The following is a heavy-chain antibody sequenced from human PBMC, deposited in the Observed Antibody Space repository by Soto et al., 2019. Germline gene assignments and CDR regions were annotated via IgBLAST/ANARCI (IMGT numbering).Heavy chain of an antibody. V-gene: IGHV4-4*07. D-gene: IGHD3-9*01. CDR3: ARADYEILTGSYAMDV. CDR2: VSTSGAT. Sequence: QVQLQESGPRLVKPSETLSLTCTVSDDFISSYYWNWIRQPAGKGLEWIGRVSTSGATNYNPSPESRVTMSVDTCKKQFSRKLTSVTAADTAVCFCARADYEILTGSYAMDVWGQGTTVTVSS. J-gene: IGHJ6*02. CDR1: DDFISSYY.